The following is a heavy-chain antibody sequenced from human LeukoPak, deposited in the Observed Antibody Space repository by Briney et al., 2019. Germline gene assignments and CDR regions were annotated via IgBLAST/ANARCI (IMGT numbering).Heavy chain of an antibody. CDR2: IYCSGST. CDR1: GGSVSSGSYY. Sequence: SETLSLTCTVSGGSVSSGSYYWSWIRQPPGKGLEWIGYIYCSGSTNYNPSLKSRVTISVDTSKNQFSLKLSSVTAADTAVYYCARDRHRITIFGVGLLHDAFDIWGQGTMVTVSS. V-gene: IGHV4-61*01. J-gene: IGHJ3*02. D-gene: IGHD3-3*01. CDR3: ARDRHRITIFGVGLLHDAFDI.